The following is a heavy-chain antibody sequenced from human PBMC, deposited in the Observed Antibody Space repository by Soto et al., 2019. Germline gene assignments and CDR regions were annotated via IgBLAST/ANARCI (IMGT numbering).Heavy chain of an antibody. CDR2: IYYSGST. V-gene: IGHV4-39*01. J-gene: IGHJ4*02. CDR1: GGSISRSNYY. Sequence: SETLSLTCTVSGGSISRSNYYWGWIRQPPGKGLEWIGSIYYSGSTYYNPSLKSRVTISVDTSKNQFSLKLRSVTAADTAVYYCARRKLEGATNRFDYWGQGTLVTVSS. D-gene: IGHD1-26*01. CDR3: ARRKLEGATNRFDY.